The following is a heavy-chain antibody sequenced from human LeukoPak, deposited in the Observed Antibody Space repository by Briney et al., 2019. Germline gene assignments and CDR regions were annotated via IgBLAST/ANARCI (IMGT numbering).Heavy chain of an antibody. CDR1: AGTFSSYA. CDR2: IIPIFGTA. Sequence: SVKVSCKASAGTFSSYAISWVRQAPGQGLEWMGGIIPIFGTANYAQKFQGRVTITADESTSTAYMELSSLRSEDTAVYYCARDDSSGYYFGAFDIWGQGTMVTVSS. J-gene: IGHJ3*02. V-gene: IGHV1-69*13. D-gene: IGHD3-22*01. CDR3: ARDDSSGYYFGAFDI.